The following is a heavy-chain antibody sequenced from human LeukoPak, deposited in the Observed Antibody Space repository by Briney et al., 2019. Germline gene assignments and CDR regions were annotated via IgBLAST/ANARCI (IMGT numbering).Heavy chain of an antibody. Sequence: PGGSLRLSCAASGFTFSRYEMNWVRQAPGKGLEWVSYISYSGSTIYYADSVKGRFTISRDTARNSLYLQMNSLRAEDTAVYYCARIAVAGGHFDYWGQGTLVTVSS. V-gene: IGHV3-48*03. J-gene: IGHJ4*02. D-gene: IGHD6-19*01. CDR2: ISYSGSTI. CDR3: ARIAVAGGHFDY. CDR1: GFTFSRYE.